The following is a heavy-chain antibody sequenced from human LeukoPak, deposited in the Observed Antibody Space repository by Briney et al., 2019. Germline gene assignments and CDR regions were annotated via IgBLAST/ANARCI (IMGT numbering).Heavy chain of an antibody. D-gene: IGHD1-26*01. Sequence: SETLSLTCTVSGGSISSSRYSWGWIRQPPGKGLEWIGSIYYRGSAYYNPSLKSRVTISVDTSKNQFSLKLSSVTAADTAEYYCASTGVGASSSDFDYWGQGTLVTVFS. J-gene: IGHJ4*02. V-gene: IGHV4-39*01. CDR1: GGSISSSRYS. CDR3: ASTGVGASSSDFDY. CDR2: IYYRGSA.